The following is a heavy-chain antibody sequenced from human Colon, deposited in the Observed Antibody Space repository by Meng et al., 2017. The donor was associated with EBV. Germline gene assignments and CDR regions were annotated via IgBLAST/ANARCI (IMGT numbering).Heavy chain of an antibody. D-gene: IGHD2-21*02. CDR2: IYHSGST. V-gene: IGHV4-4*02. Sequence: QGPSQGSGPGLVKPSGPLSLPCAVSGGSLSSRNWWSWVRQPPGKGLEWIGEIYHSGSTNYNPSLKSRVTISVDESKNQFSLRLSSVTAADTAVYYCARVGAYCGGDCYHPRWGQGTLVTVSS. CDR3: ARVGAYCGGDCYHPR. CDR1: GGSLSSRNW. J-gene: IGHJ4*02.